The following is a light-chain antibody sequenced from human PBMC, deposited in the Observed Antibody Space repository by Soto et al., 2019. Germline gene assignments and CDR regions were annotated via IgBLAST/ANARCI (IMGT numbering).Light chain of an antibody. CDR1: QGISRS. Sequence: DIQMTQSPSSVSASVGDRVTISCQASQGISRSLAWYQHKPGTAPKLLIYAASSLQSGVPSRFSGSGFGTDFTLTISSLQPEDSAIYYCQQADTFPITFGQGTRLEIK. CDR3: QQADTFPIT. J-gene: IGKJ5*01. V-gene: IGKV1D-12*01. CDR2: AAS.